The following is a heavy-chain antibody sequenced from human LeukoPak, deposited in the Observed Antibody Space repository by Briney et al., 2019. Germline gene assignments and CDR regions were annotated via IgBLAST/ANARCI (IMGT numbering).Heavy chain of an antibody. CDR2: INYSGST. V-gene: IGHV4-39*01. Sequence: SETLSLTCTVSGGSISSSGYYWGWIRQPPGKGLEWIGSINYSGSTYYNPSLKSRVTISVDTSKNQFSLKLSSVTAADTAVYYCARGFAVVPATHYYFDYWGQGSLVTVSS. D-gene: IGHD2-2*01. J-gene: IGHJ4*02. CDR3: ARGFAVVPATHYYFDY. CDR1: GGSISSSGYY.